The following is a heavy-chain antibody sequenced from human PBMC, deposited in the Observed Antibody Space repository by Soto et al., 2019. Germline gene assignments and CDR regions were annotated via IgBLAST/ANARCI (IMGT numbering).Heavy chain of an antibody. CDR3: ARYSPPKKSYDSNPGWFDP. Sequence: PSETLSLTFTVSGGSINNYYLTWIRQPPGKGLEWIGYVYYTGSTSYNPSLKSRVTISLDTSINQFSLTLNSVTAADTAMYFCARYSPPKKSYDSNPGWFDPWGQGTLVTVS. V-gene: IGHV4-59*01. CDR2: VYYTGST. J-gene: IGHJ5*02. D-gene: IGHD3-22*01. CDR1: GGSINNYY.